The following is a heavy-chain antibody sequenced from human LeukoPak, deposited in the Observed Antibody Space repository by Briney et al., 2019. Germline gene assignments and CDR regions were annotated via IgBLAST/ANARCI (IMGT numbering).Heavy chain of an antibody. J-gene: IGHJ4*02. D-gene: IGHD5-18*01. V-gene: IGHV4-59*01. CDR2: IYYSGST. CDR1: GGSISSYY. CDR3: ARVVYSYGSSFDY. Sequence: PSETLSLTCTVSGGSISSYYWSWIRQPPGKGLEWSGYIYYSGSTNYNPSLKSRVTISVDTSKNQFSLKLSSATAADTAVYYCARVVYSYGSSFDYWGQGTLVTVSS.